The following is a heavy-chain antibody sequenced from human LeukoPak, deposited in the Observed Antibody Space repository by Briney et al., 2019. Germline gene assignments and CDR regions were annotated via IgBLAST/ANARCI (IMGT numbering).Heavy chain of an antibody. V-gene: IGHV3-30-3*01. J-gene: IGHJ4*02. CDR3: ARDGVGATLYYFDY. Sequence: PGRSLRLSCAASGFTFSSYAMPWVRQAPGKGLEWVAVISYDGSNKYYADSVKGRFTISRDNSKNTLYLQMNSLRAEDTAVYYCARDGVGATLYYFDYWGQGTLVTVSS. CDR2: ISYDGSNK. D-gene: IGHD1-26*01. CDR1: GFTFSSYA.